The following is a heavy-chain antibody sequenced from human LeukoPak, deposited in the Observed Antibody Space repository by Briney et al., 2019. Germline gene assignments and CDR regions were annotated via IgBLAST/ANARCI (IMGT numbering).Heavy chain of an antibody. V-gene: IGHV1-8*03. CDR1: GYTFTSYG. J-gene: IGHJ5*02. CDR2: MNPNSGNT. D-gene: IGHD2-2*01. CDR3: ARFEGYQLLGFDP. Sequence: ASVKVSCKASGYTFTSYGINWVRQATGQGLEWMGWMNPNSGNTGYAQEFQGRVTITRNTSISTAYMELSSLRSEDTAVYYCARFEGYQLLGFDPWGQGTLVTVSS.